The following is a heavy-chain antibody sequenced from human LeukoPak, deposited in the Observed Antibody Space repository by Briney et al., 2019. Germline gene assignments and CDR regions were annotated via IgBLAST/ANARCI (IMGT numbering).Heavy chain of an antibody. J-gene: IGHJ5*02. CDR1: GGSVSSGSYY. CDR2: IYYSGST. CDR3: ARVKQAKWLVPGA. D-gene: IGHD6-19*01. Sequence: SETLSLTSTVSGGSVSSGSYYWSWIRQPPGKGLEWIGYIYYSGSTNYNPSLKSRVTISVDTSKNQFSLKLSSVTAADTAVYYCARVKQAKWLVPGAWGQGTLVTVSS. V-gene: IGHV4-61*01.